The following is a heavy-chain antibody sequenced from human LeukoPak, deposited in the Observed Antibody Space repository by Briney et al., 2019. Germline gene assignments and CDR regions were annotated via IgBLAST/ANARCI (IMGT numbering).Heavy chain of an antibody. J-gene: IGHJ3*02. CDR3: ARLDTYYYDTTPTYAFDI. Sequence: SETLSLTCTVSGGSISSYYWSWIRQPPGKGLEWIGYIYYSGSTNYNPSLKSRVTISVDTSKNQFSLKLSSVTAADTAVYYCARLDTYYYDTTPTYAFDIWGQGTLVTVSS. V-gene: IGHV4-59*01. D-gene: IGHD3-22*01. CDR2: IYYSGST. CDR1: GGSISSYY.